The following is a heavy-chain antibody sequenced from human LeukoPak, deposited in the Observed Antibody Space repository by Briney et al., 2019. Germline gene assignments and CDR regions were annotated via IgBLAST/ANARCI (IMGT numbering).Heavy chain of an antibody. CDR1: GYSFTSHY. J-gene: IGHJ4*02. CDR2: IYPGDSTT. V-gene: IGHV5-51*01. CDR3: ARHPTKHYYESSVLADY. D-gene: IGHD3-22*01. Sequence: GESLKISCKASGYSFTSHYIGWVRQMPGKGLEWMGVIYPGDSTTRYSPSFQGQVTISADKSISSAYLQWSGLKASDTATYYCARHPTKHYYESSVLADYWGQGTLVTVSS.